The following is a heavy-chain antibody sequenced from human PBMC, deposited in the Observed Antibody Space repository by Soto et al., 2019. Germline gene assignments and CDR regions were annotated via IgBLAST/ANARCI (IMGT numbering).Heavy chain of an antibody. Sequence: GGSLRLSCAASGFTFSRYSMNWVRQAPGKGLERVSSISSSSHYIHYADSVKGRFTISRDDAMNSLSLQMNSLRAEDTAVYYCASEWGYYYDSGSYFTATNPDYWGQGTLVTVSS. CDR1: GFTFSRYS. V-gene: IGHV3-21*01. CDR3: ASEWGYYYDSGSYFTATNPDY. J-gene: IGHJ4*02. CDR2: ISSSSHYI. D-gene: IGHD3-10*01.